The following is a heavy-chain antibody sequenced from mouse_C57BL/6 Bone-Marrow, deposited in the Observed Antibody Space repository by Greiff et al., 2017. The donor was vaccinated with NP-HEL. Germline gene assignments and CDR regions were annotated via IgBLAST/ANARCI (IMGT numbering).Heavy chain of an antibody. CDR1: GYTFTDYE. CDR3: TRGDTLGDY. D-gene: IGHD5-1-1*01. CDR2: IDPETGGT. Sequence: VKLMESGAELVRPGASVTLSCKASGYTFTDYEMHWVKQTPVHGLEWIGAIDPETGGTAYNQKFKGKAILTADKSSSTAYMELRSLTSEDSAVYYCTRGDTLGDYWGQGTSVTVSS. J-gene: IGHJ4*01. V-gene: IGHV1-15*01.